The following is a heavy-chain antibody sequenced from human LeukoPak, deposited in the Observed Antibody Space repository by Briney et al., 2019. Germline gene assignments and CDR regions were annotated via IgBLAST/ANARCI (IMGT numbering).Heavy chain of an antibody. J-gene: IGHJ4*02. CDR2: ISSSSSYI. V-gene: IGHV3-21*04. D-gene: IGHD4-17*01. CDR3: AKERPVLRTFDY. Sequence: GGSLRLSCAASGVTFSSYSMNWVRQAPGKGLEWVSSISSSSSYIYYADSVKGRFTISRDNAKNSLYLQMNSLRAEDTALYYCAKERPVLRTFDYWGQGTLVTVSS. CDR1: GVTFSSYS.